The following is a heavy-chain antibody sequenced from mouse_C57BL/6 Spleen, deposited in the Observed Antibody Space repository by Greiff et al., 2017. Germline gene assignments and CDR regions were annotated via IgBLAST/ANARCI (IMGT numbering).Heavy chain of an antibody. CDR2: ITPSSGYT. CDR3: ARFCYDY. V-gene: IGHV1-4*01. J-gene: IGHJ2*01. CDR1: GYTFTSYT. Sequence: VQRVESGAELARPGASVKMSCKASGYTFTSYTMHWVKQRPGQGLEWIGYITPSSGYTKYNQKFKDKATLTADKSSSTAYMPLSSLTSEDSAVYYCARFCYDYWGQGTTLTVSS. D-gene: IGHD2-12*01.